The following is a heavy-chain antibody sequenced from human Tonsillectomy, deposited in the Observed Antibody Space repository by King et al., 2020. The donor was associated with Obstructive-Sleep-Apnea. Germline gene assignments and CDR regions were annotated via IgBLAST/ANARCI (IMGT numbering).Heavy chain of an antibody. CDR3: ARHYYGSGSYYGDAFDI. V-gene: IGHV5-10-1*01. J-gene: IGHJ3*02. CDR1: GYSFTSYW. CDR2: IDPSDSYT. Sequence: QLVQSGAEVKKPGESLRISCTGSGYSFTSYWISWVRQVPGKGLEWMGWIDPSDSYTNYSPSFQGHVTISTDKSISTAYLQWSSLKASDTAMYYCARHYYGSGSYYGDAFDIWGQGTMVTVSS. D-gene: IGHD3-10*01.